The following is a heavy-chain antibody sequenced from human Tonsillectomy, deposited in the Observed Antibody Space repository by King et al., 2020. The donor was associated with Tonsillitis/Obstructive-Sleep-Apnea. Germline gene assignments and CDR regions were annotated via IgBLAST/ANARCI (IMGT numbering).Heavy chain of an antibody. J-gene: IGHJ6*03. CDR2: INWNSGSI. CDR3: AKDNIPFYHYYYMDV. CDR1: GFTFNDYA. Sequence: VQLVESGGGLVQPGRSLRLSCAASGFTFNDYAMHWVRQVPGKGLEWVSGINWNSGSIGYVDSVKGRFTISRDNAKNSLYLQMNSLRAEDTALYYCAKDNIPFYHYYYMDVWGKGTTVTVAS. V-gene: IGHV3-9*01.